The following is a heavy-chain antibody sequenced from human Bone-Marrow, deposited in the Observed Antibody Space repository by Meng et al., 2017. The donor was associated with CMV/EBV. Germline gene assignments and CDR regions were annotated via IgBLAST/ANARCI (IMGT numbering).Heavy chain of an antibody. Sequence: SETLSLTCAVYGGSFSGYYWSWIRQPPGKGLEWIGEINHSGNTNYNPSLKSRVTISVDTSKNRFSLKLSSVTAADTAMYYCARQITTAGTPLDYWGQGTLVTVSS. J-gene: IGHJ4*02. CDR1: GGSFSGYY. V-gene: IGHV4-34*01. CDR2: INHSGNT. CDR3: ARQITTAGTPLDY. D-gene: IGHD6-13*01.